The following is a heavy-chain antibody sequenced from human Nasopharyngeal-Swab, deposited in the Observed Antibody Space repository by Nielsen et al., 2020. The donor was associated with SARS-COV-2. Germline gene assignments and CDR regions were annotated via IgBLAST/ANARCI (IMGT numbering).Heavy chain of an antibody. D-gene: IGHD3-3*01. V-gene: IGHV3-7*01. CDR3: ARAPKRFYTVYGMDV. CDR1: GFTFSSYW. Sequence: GESLKISCAASGFTFSSYWMSWVRQAPGKGLEWVANIKQDGSEKYYVDSVKGRFTISRDNSKNTLYLQMNSLRAEDTAVYYCARAPKRFYTVYGMDVWGQGTTVTVSS. CDR2: IKQDGSEK. J-gene: IGHJ6*02.